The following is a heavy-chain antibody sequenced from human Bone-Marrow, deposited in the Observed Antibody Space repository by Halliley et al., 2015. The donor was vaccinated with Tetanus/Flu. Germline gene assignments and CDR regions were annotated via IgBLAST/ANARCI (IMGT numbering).Heavy chain of an antibody. CDR2: IESDGSEQ. CDR1: GFTFSDSW. D-gene: IGHD3-10*01. CDR3: ARDRATIKGAFVYFFGMDV. Sequence: SLRLSCAASGFTFSDSWMTWVRQAPGRGLEWVATIESDGSEQYYVDSVKGRFTISRDNSKNSMYLQMNSLTAEDTATYYCARDRATIKGAFVYFFGMDVWGQGTTVTVSS. J-gene: IGHJ6*02. V-gene: IGHV3-7*01.